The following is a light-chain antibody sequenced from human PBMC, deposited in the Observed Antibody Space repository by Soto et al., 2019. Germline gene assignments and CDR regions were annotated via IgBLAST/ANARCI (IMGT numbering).Light chain of an antibody. V-gene: IGKV3-15*01. CDR2: GAS. J-gene: IGKJ2*01. Sequence: EILMTQSPATLSVSPGDRATLSCRASQSVSSNLAWYQQKPGQAPRLLIYGASTRATGIPARFSGSGSGTEFTLTISSLQSEDFAVYYCQQYNNWLYTFGQGTKLEMK. CDR1: QSVSSN. CDR3: QQYNNWLYT.